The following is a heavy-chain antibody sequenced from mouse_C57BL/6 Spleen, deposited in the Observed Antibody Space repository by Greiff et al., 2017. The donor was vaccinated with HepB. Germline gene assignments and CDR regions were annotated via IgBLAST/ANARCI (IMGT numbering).Heavy chain of an antibody. CDR3: AIRGIYDGYYYAMDY. V-gene: IGHV1-69*01. Sequence: QVQLQQSGTELVKPGASVKLSCKASGYTFTSYWMHWVKQRPGQGLEWIGEIDPSDSYTNYNQKFKGKSTLTVDKSSSTAYMQLSSLTSEDSAVYYCAIRGIYDGYYYAMDYWGQGTSVTVSS. CDR2: IDPSDSYT. CDR1: GYTFTSYW. J-gene: IGHJ4*01. D-gene: IGHD2-3*01.